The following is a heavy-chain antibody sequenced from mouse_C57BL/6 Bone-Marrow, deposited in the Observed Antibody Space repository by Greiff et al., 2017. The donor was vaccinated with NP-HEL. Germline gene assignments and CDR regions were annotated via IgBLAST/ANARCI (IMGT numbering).Heavy chain of an antibody. CDR3: VYSYYYAMDY. V-gene: IGHV5-4*01. D-gene: IGHD1-1*01. CDR2: ISDGGSYT. Sequence: EVQRVESGGGLVKPGGSLKLSCAASGFTFSSYAMSWVRQTPEKRLEWVATISDGGSYTYYPDNVKGRFTISRDNAKNNLYLQMSHLKSEDTAMYYCVYSYYYAMDYWGQGTSVTVSS. J-gene: IGHJ4*01. CDR1: GFTFSSYA.